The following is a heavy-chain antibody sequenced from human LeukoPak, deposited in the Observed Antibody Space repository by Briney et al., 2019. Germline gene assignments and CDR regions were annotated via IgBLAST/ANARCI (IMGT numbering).Heavy chain of an antibody. J-gene: IGHJ3*02. D-gene: IGHD4-17*01. Sequence: GGTLRLSCAASGFTFSSYGMSWVRQAPGKGLEWVSSISSSSSYIYYADSVKGRFTISRDNAKNSLYLQMNSLRAEDTAVYYCARGSTDYGDYVLDAFDIWGQGTMVTVSS. CDR3: ARGSTDYGDYVLDAFDI. CDR2: ISSSSSYI. CDR1: GFTFSSYG. V-gene: IGHV3-21*01.